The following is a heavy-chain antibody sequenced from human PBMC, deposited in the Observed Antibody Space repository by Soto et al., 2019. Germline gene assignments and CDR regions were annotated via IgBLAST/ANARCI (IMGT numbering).Heavy chain of an antibody. V-gene: IGHV3-23*01. D-gene: IGHD2-21*02. CDR2: ISGSGGST. Sequence: GGSLRLSCAASGLTFSSYAMSWVRQAPGKGMEWVSAISGSGGSTYYADSVKGRFTIYRDNAKNTMYMQMNSMRAEDTAVYYCAKVLTVVTYYFDYWGQGTLVTVSS. CDR1: GLTFSSYA. J-gene: IGHJ4*02. CDR3: AKVLTVVTYYFDY.